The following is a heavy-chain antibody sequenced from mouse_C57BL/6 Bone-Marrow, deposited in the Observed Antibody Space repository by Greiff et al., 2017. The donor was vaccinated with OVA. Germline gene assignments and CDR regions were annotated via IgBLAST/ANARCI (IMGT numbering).Heavy chain of an antibody. CDR3: TTGDLSAYAMDY. V-gene: IGHV14-4*01. CDR1: GFNIKDDY. J-gene: IGHJ4*01. CDR2: IDPENGDT. Sequence: EVQLQESGAELVRPGASVKLSCTASGFNIKDDYMHWVKQRPEQGLEWIGWIDPENGDTEYASKFQGKATITADTSSNTAYLQLSSLTSEDTAVYYCTTGDLSAYAMDYWGQETSVTVSS. D-gene: IGHD2-3*01.